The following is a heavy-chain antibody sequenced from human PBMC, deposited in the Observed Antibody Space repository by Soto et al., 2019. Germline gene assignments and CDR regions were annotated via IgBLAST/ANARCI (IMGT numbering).Heavy chain of an antibody. V-gene: IGHV1-18*01. D-gene: IGHD2-15*01. CDR3: ARALYCSGGTCYHDH. J-gene: IGHJ4*02. Sequence: QVQLVQSGAEVKKPGASVRVSCKASGYTFTSYGIGWVRQAPGHGLEWTGWISAYNGDTNYAQKVQGRVTMTTDTSTSTAYMELRSLRSDDTAVYYCARALYCSGGTCYHDHWGQGTQVTVSS. CDR2: ISAYNGDT. CDR1: GYTFTSYG.